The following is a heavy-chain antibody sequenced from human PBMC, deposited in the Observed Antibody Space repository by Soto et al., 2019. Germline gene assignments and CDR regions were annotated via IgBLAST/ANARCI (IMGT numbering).Heavy chain of an antibody. CDR2: IIPIFGTA. D-gene: IGHD3-16*01. CDR1: GGTFSSYA. CDR3: AREGLGTRGRYYYYSMDV. J-gene: IGHJ6*02. V-gene: IGHV1-69*01. Sequence: QVQLVQSGAEVKKPGSSVKVSCKASGGTFSSYAISWVRQAPGQGLEWMGGIIPIFGTANYAQKFQGRVTINADEATSTAYMELSSLRSEDTAVYYCAREGLGTRGRYYYYSMDVWGQGTTVTVSS.